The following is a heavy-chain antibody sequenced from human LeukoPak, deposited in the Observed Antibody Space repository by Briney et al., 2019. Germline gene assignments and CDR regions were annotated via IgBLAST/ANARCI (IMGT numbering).Heavy chain of an antibody. D-gene: IGHD5-24*01. CDR1: GGSISSYY. V-gene: IGHV3-66*01. Sequence: ETLSLTCTVSGGSISSYYWSWVRQAPGKGLEWVSVIYSGGSTYYADSVKGRFTISRDNSKNTLYLQMNSLRAEDTAVCYCARDGGSRDGYNPGYWGQGTLVTVSS. CDR2: IYSGGST. J-gene: IGHJ4*02. CDR3: ARDGGSRDGYNPGY.